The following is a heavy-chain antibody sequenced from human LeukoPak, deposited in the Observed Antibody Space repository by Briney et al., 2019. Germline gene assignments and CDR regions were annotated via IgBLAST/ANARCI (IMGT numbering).Heavy chain of an antibody. CDR3: TKPVDDYDSSGYGPFDI. Sequence: GGSLRLSCAVSGFTFSDHYMDWVRQAPGKGLEWVSAIGGSGGSPYYADSVNGRFTISRDNSKNTLYLQMNSLRVEDTAVYYCTKPVDDYDSSGYGPFDIWGQGTMVTVSS. D-gene: IGHD3-22*01. CDR1: GFTFSDHY. V-gene: IGHV3-23*01. J-gene: IGHJ3*02. CDR2: IGGSGGSP.